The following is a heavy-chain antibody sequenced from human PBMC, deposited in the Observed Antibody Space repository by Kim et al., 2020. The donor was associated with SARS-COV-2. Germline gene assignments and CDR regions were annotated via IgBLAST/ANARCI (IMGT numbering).Heavy chain of an antibody. J-gene: IGHJ6*02. Sequence: GGSLRLSCAASGFTFSDYYMSWIRQAPGKGLEWVSYISSSGSTIYYADSVKGRFTISRDNAKNSLYLQMNSLRAEDTAVYYCARGGVAATRYYYYYYGMDVWGQGTTVTVSS. V-gene: IGHV3-11*01. CDR3: ARGGVAATRYYYYYYGMDV. CDR2: ISSSGSTI. CDR1: GFTFSDYY. D-gene: IGHD2-15*01.